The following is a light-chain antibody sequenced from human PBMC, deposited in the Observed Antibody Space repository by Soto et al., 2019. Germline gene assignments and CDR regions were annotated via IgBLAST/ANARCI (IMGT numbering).Light chain of an antibody. CDR2: KAS. V-gene: IGKV1-5*03. J-gene: IGKJ4*01. CDR3: QHYNSYSPPHT. Sequence: DIQMTQSPATLSASVGDRVTIACRASQSITGWLAWYQQKPGKAPKLLIYKASSLESGVPSRFSGSGSGTEFTLTISSLQPDDFATYYCQHYNSYSPPHTFGGGTKVEIK. CDR1: QSITGW.